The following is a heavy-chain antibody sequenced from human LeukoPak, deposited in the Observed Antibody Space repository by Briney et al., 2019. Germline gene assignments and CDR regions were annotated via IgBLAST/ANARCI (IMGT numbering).Heavy chain of an antibody. CDR2: ISGSGGST. CDR3: ANDRVAARRMNWFDP. Sequence: GGSLRLSCAASGFTFSSYALSWVRQAPGKGLEWVSAISGSGGSTYYADSVKGRFTISRDNSKNTLYLQMNSLRAEDTAVYYCANDRVAARRMNWFDPWGQGTLVTVSS. D-gene: IGHD6-6*01. CDR1: GFTFSSYA. J-gene: IGHJ5*02. V-gene: IGHV3-23*01.